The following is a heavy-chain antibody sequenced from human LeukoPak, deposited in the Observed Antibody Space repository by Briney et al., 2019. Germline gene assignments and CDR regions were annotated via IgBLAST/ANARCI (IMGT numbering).Heavy chain of an antibody. CDR1: GASVSSDGYY. CDR2: IYYSGST. CDR3: ARGGGPELEYDGMDV. Sequence: PSETLSLTCTVSGASVSSDGYYWSWIRQPPGKGLESIGYIYYSGSTNYNPSLKSRVTISVDTSKNQFSLKLSSVTAADTAVYYCARGGGPELEYDGMDVWGQGTTVTVSS. D-gene: IGHD2/OR15-2a*01. J-gene: IGHJ6*02. V-gene: IGHV4-61*08.